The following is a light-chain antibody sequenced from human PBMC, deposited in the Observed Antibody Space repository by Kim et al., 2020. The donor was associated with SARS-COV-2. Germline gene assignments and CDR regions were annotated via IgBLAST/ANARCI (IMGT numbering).Light chain of an antibody. V-gene: IGLV1-44*01. Sequence: GQRVTIPCSASRSNIGSKVVNWYQQLPGTAPKLLIYSNDYRPSRVPDRFSGSKSGTSASLDISGLQSEDEADYYCAAWDDSLNGSVFGGGTQLTVL. CDR3: AAWDDSLNGSV. J-gene: IGLJ3*02. CDR2: SND. CDR1: RSNIGSKV.